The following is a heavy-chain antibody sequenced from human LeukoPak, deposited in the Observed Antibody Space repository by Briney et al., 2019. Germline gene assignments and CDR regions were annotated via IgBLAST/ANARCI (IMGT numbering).Heavy chain of an antibody. CDR2: IYYSGST. Sequence: SETLSLTCTVSVGSISSSSYYWGWIRQPPGKGLEWIGSIYYSGSTYYNPSLKSRVTISVDTSKNQFSLKLSSVTAADTAVYYCARHRYLYDSSGYYWYYYYYYMDVWGKGTTVTVSS. CDR1: VGSISSSSYY. D-gene: IGHD3-22*01. V-gene: IGHV4-39*01. J-gene: IGHJ6*03. CDR3: ARHRYLYDSSGYYWYYYYYYMDV.